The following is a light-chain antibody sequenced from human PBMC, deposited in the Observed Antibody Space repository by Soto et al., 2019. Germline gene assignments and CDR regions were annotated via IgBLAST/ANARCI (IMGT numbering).Light chain of an antibody. CDR3: QHYSNWPQWT. CDR1: QSISSN. J-gene: IGKJ1*01. CDR2: GAS. Sequence: EIVMTQSPATLSVSPGERATLSCRASQSISSNLAWYQQKPGQAPRLLIYGASTRAAAIPARFSGSGSGTEFTLTISSLKSEDVAVYYCQHYSNWPQWTFGQGTKVEIK. V-gene: IGKV3-15*01.